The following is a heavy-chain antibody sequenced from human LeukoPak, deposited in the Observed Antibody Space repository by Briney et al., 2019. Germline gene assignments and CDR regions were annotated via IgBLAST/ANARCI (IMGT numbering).Heavy chain of an antibody. CDR1: GGSISSGGYY. CDR2: IHYSGST. J-gene: IGHJ5*02. CDR3: AREVVATRNWFDP. D-gene: IGHD5-12*01. Sequence: PSETLSLTCTVSGGSISSGGYYWSWIRQPPGKGLEWIGYIHYSGSTNYNPSLKSRVSISVDTSRNQFSLKLSSVTAADTAVYYCAREVVATRNWFDPWGQGTLVTVSS. V-gene: IGHV4-61*08.